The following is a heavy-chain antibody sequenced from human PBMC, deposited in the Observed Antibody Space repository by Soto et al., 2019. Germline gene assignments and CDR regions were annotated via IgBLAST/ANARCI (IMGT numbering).Heavy chain of an antibody. CDR2: IYYSGST. J-gene: IGHJ6*02. CDR1: GGSISSGGYY. Sequence: QVRLQESGPGLVKPSQTLPLTCTVSGGSISSGGYYWSWIRQHSAKGLEWIGYIYYSGSTYYNPSLKSRVTISVDTSKNQFSLKLSSVTAADTAVYYCARDTYDLKGMDVWGQGTTVTVSS. CDR3: ARDTYDLKGMDV. V-gene: IGHV4-31*03. D-gene: IGHD3-3*01.